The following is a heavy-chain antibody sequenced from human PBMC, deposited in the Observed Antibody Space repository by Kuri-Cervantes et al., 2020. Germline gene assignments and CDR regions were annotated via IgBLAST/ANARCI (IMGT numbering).Heavy chain of an antibody. V-gene: IGHV3-30*18. CDR3: AKNLGIPY. CDR2: ISYDGSNK. CDR1: GFTFSSYS. J-gene: IGHJ4*02. Sequence: GGSLRLSCAASGFTFSSYSMNWVRQAPGKGLEWVAVISYDGSNKYYADSVKGRFTISRDNSKNTLYLQMNSLRAEDTAVYYCAKNLGIPYWGQGTLVTVSS.